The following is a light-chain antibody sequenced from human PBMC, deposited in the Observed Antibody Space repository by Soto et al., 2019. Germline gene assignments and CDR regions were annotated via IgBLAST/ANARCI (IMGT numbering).Light chain of an antibody. CDR3: HQYGSSGT. CDR1: QSVSNNY. J-gene: IGKJ1*01. Sequence: EIVSAQSPGTLSLSPWERAALSCRASQSVSNNYLAWYQQKPGQAPRLLIYGASNRATGIPDRFSGSGSGTDFTLTISRLEPEDFAVYYCHQYGSSGTFGQGTRWIS. V-gene: IGKV3-20*01. CDR2: GAS.